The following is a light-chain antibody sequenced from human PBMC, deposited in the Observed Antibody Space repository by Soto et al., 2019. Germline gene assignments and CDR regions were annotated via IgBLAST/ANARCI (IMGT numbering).Light chain of an antibody. J-gene: IGLJ1*01. V-gene: IGLV2-14*03. CDR3: CSYADGSIYF. CDR2: YVD. Sequence: QSALTQPASVSGSPGQSITISCTGTSRDVGAYDYVSWYLQYPDKAPQLLIYYVDHRPSGVSSRFSGSKSGNTASLTISGLQAEDEGDYYCCSYADGSIYFFXTGTKV. CDR1: SRDVGAYDY.